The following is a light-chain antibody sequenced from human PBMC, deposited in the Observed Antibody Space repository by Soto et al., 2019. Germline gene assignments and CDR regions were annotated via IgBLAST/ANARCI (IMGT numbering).Light chain of an antibody. CDR1: PSIDSN. Sequence: IVVTQSPAPLSVSPGERATLYCRASPSIDSNLALYQQKFGQAPRLLIYGASTRATGIPARFSGSGSGTEFTLTISRLQSEDFAGYYCQQYHYWWTFGQGTKVELK. V-gene: IGKV3-15*01. J-gene: IGKJ1*01. CDR2: GAS. CDR3: QQYHYWWT.